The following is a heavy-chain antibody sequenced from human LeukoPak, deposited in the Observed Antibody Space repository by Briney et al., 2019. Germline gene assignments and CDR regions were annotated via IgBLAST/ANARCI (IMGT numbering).Heavy chain of an antibody. CDR3: AGRSCSNGVCPFDN. V-gene: IGHV3-21*01. J-gene: IGHJ4*02. CDR2: ISYSSGSI. D-gene: IGHD2-8*01. Sequence: KAGGSLRLSCAASGFTFSSYGMHWVRQAPGKGLEWVSSISYSSGSIFYADSVKGRFTISRDNAQNSLYLQMNGLRAEDTAVYYCAGRSCSNGVCPFDNWGQGTLVTVSS. CDR1: GFTFSSYG.